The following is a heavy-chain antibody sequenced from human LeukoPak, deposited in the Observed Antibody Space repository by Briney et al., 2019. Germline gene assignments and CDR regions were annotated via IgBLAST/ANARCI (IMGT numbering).Heavy chain of an antibody. CDR1: GGSISSGGYS. V-gene: IGHV4-30-2*01. CDR3: ARDGGYDFSDAFDI. D-gene: IGHD5-12*01. J-gene: IGHJ3*02. CDR2: IYHSRST. Sequence: SETLSLTCAVSGGSISSGGYSWSWIRQPPGRGLEWIGYIYHSRSTYYNPSLKSRVTISVDRSKNQFSLKLSSVTAADTAVYYCARDGGYDFSDAFDIWGQGTMVTVSS.